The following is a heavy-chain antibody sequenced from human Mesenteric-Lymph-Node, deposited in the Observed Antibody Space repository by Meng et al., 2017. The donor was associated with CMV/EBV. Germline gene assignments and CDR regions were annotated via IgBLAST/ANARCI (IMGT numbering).Heavy chain of an antibody. Sequence: ASVKVSCKASGYTFTKYGVSWVRQAPGQGLEWMAWISAYNGDTNYAQKFQGRVTMTRDTSISTAYMELSRLRSDDTAAYYCARDRGHFDYWGQGTLVTVSS. J-gene: IGHJ4*02. CDR1: GYTFTKYG. CDR2: ISAYNGDT. V-gene: IGHV1-18*01. CDR3: ARDRGHFDY.